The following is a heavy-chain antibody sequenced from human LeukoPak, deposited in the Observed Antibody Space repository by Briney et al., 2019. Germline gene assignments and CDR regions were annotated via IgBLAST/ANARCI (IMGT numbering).Heavy chain of an antibody. Sequence: SETLSLTCTVSGGSISSSSYYWGWIRQPPGKGLEWIGSIYYSGSTYYNPSLKSRVTISVDTSKNQFSLKLSSVTAADTAVYYCARRSSGWYAGTKNWFDPWGQGTLVTVSS. CDR1: GGSISSSSYY. J-gene: IGHJ5*02. V-gene: IGHV4-39*07. D-gene: IGHD6-19*01. CDR2: IYYSGST. CDR3: ARRSSGWYAGTKNWFDP.